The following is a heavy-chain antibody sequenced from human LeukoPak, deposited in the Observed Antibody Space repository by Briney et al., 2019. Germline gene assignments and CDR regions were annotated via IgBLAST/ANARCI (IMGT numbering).Heavy chain of an antibody. CDR2: IIPIFGTA. Sequence: ASVKVSCKASGGTFSSYAISWVRQAPGQGLEWMGGIIPIFGTANYAQKFQGRVTITADESTSTAYMELSSLRSEDTAVYYCARGGSSWVYYYYYMDVWGKGTTVTVSS. CDR3: ARGGSSWVYYYYYMDV. J-gene: IGHJ6*03. CDR1: GGTFSSYA. V-gene: IGHV1-69*13. D-gene: IGHD6-13*01.